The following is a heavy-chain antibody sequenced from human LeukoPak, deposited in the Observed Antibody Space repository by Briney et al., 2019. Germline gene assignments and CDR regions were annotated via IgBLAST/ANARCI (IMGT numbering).Heavy chain of an antibody. CDR1: GGSFSGYY. CDR3: ARAPRSLRLGDY. D-gene: IGHD3-16*01. V-gene: IGHV4-34*01. Sequence: SETLSLTCAVYGGSFSGYYWSWIRQPPGKGLEWIGEINHSGSTNYNPSLKSRVTISLDTSKNQFSLKLSSVTAADTAVYYCARAPRSLRLGDYWGQGTLVTVSS. J-gene: IGHJ4*02. CDR2: INHSGST.